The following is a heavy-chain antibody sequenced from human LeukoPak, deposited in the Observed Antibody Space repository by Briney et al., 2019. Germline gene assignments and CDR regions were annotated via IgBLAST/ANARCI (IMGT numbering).Heavy chain of an antibody. V-gene: IGHV3-48*03. CDR3: ARGSF. CDR1: GSTFSIYD. Sequence: GGSLRLSCVTSGSTFSIYDMNWVRQAPGKGLEWVSYISTSGTTMHYADSVEDRFTISRDNARNSLHLQMNSLRAEDTAVYHCARGSFWGQGTLVTVSS. J-gene: IGHJ4*02. CDR2: ISTSGTTM.